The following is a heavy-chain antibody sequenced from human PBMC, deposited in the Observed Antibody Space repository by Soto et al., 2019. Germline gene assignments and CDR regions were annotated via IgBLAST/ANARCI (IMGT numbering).Heavy chain of an antibody. V-gene: IGHV3-30*18. CDR1: GFTFSSYG. CDR2: ISYDGSNK. CDR3: AKQRRMTTVTTSGNYWFDP. D-gene: IGHD4-4*01. Sequence: GGSLRLSCAASGFTFSSYGMHWVRQAPGKGLEWVAVISYDGSNKYYADSVKGRFTISRDNSKNTLYLQMNSLRAEDTAVYYCAKQRRMTTVTTSGNYWFDPWGQGTLVTVSS. J-gene: IGHJ5*02.